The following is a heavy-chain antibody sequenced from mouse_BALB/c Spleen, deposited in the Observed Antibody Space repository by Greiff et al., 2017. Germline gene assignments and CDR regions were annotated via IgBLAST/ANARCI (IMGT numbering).Heavy chain of an antibody. CDR1: GYSITSDYA. J-gene: IGHJ1*01. CDR3: ARWRYWYFDV. V-gene: IGHV3-2*02. Sequence: EVKLVESGPGLVKPSQSLSLTCTVTGYSITSDYARKWSRQFAGNKLEWLGYISYSGSTSYNPSLKIRISITRDTSKNQFFLQLNSVTTEDTATYYCARWRYWYFDVWGAGTTVTVSS. CDR2: ISYSGST.